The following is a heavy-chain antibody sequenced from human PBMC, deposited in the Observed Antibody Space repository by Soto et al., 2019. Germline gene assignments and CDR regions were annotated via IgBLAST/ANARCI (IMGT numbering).Heavy chain of an antibody. CDR2: IYPGDSDT. CDR1: GYSFTSYW. V-gene: IGHV5-51*01. Sequence: PGESLKISCKGSGYSFTSYWIGWVRQMPGKGLEWMGIIYPGDSDTRYSPSFQGQVTISADKSISTAYLQWSSLRASDTAMYYCARTYCGGDCSYYYGMDVWGQGTTVTVSS. J-gene: IGHJ6*02. CDR3: ARTYCGGDCSYYYGMDV. D-gene: IGHD2-21*02.